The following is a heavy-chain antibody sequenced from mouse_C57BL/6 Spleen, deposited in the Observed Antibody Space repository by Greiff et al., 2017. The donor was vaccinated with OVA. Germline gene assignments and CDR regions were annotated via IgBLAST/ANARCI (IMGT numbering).Heavy chain of an antibody. CDR3: ARRRREVGYFDY. V-gene: IGHV1-61*01. Sequence: VQLQQPGAELVRPGSSVKLSCKASGYTFTSYWMDWVKQRPGQGLEWIGNIYPSDSETHYNQKFKDKATLTVDKSSGTAYMQLSSLTSEDSAVYYCARRRREVGYFDYWGQGTTLTVSS. CDR2: IYPSDSET. CDR1: GYTFTSYW. J-gene: IGHJ2*01.